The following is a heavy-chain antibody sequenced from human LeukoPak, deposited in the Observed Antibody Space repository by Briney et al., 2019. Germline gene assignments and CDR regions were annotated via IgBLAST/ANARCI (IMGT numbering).Heavy chain of an antibody. CDR3: ARDRLALYNWFDP. V-gene: IGHV4-59*12. CDR2: IYYSGST. Sequence: PSETLSLTCTVSGDAISSYYWSWIRQPPGKGLEWIGYIYYSGSTNYNPSLKSRVTISVDTSKNQFSLKLSSVTAADTAVYYCARDRLALYNWFDPWGQGTLVTVSS. CDR1: GDAISSYY. J-gene: IGHJ5*02.